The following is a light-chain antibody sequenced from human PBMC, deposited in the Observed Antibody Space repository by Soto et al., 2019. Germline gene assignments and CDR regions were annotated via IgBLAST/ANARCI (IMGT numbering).Light chain of an antibody. V-gene: IGLV1-51*02. CDR2: ENN. Sequence: QSVLTQPPSVSAAPGQKVTISCSGSSSNIGNNYAAWYQQLPGTAPKLLIYENNKRPSGIPDRFSGSKSGTSATLGITGLQTGDDADYYCETWDSRLYAVVFGGGTKVTVL. CDR3: ETWDSRLYAVV. CDR1: SSNIGNNY. J-gene: IGLJ2*01.